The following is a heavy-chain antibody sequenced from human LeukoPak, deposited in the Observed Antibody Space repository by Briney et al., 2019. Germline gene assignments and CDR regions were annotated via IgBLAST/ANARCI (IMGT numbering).Heavy chain of an antibody. D-gene: IGHD4-11*01. CDR2: ISAYNGYT. V-gene: IGHV1-18*01. Sequence: ASAKVSCKASGYTFTNYGVSWVRQAPGQGLEWMGWISAYNGYTNYAQKFQFRVTMTTDTSTSTAYMELRGLTSDDTAVYHCARDKAVTTERTQYFHHWGQGTLVTVSS. J-gene: IGHJ1*01. CDR3: ARDKAVTTERTQYFHH. CDR1: GYTFTNYG.